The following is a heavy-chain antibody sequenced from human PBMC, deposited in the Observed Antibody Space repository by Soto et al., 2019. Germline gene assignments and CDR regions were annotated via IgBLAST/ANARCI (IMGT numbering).Heavy chain of an antibody. CDR2: INHSGST. Sequence: SETLSLTYAVYGGSFSGYYWSWIRQPPGKGLEWIGEINHSGSTNYNPSLKSRVTISVDTSKNQFSLKLSSVTAADTAVYFCARYPRLDCWGQGTLVTVSS. J-gene: IGHJ4*02. V-gene: IGHV4-34*01. CDR1: GGSFSGYY. CDR3: ARYPRLDC.